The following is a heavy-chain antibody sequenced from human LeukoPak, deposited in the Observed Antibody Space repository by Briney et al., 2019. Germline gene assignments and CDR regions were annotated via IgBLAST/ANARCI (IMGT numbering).Heavy chain of an antibody. CDR1: GFAFDEYA. CDR2: ISFNSGGV. J-gene: IGHJ4*02. V-gene: IGHV3-9*01. D-gene: IGHD4/OR15-4a*01. CDR3: AKDVFSANWYYFDQ. Sequence: GRSLRLSCAASGFAFDEYAMHWVRQVPGKGLEWVSGISFNSGGVGYAVSVKGRFSTSRDNAKKSLYLQMNNLRPEDTAFYFCAKDVFSANWYYFDQWGQGTLVTVSS.